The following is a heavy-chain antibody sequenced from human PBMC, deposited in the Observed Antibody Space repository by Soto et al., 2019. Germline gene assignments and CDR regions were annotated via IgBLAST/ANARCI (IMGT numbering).Heavy chain of an antibody. J-gene: IGHJ4*02. V-gene: IGHV2-5*02. CDR2: LYWDDDK. CDR1: GFSLSSTRMA. Sequence: QITLKESGPPLVKPTQPLTLTCTFSGFSLSSTRMAVGWIRQPPGKALEWLALLYWDDDKRYSPFLKSRLTITKDTSKNQVVLTMSNMDPVDTARYYCAHIVVAGLGYYFDYWGQGTLVTVSS. D-gene: IGHD6-19*01. CDR3: AHIVVAGLGYYFDY.